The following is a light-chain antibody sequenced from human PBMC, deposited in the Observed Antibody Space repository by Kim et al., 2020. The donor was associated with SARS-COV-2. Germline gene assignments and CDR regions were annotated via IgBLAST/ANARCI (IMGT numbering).Light chain of an antibody. V-gene: IGKV1-12*01. CDR3: QQTNSFPYT. CDR1: QAISSW. CDR2: DAS. J-gene: IGKJ2*01. Sequence: SASVGDRVTITCRASQAISSWLAWYQQKPGKAPKLLVYDASTLQDGVPSRFSGSGSGTDFTLIISSLQAEDFATYYCQQTNSFPYTCGQGTKLEI.